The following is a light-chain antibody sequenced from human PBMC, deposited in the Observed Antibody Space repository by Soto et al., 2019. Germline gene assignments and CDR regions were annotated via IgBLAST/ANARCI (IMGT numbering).Light chain of an antibody. CDR1: QDIGND. CDR3: LQDYTYPWT. CDR2: AAS. Sequence: IQITQSPSSLSASVRDRVTITCRASQDIGNDLGWYRRKPGKAPNLLIYAASSLRSGVPSRFSGSGSGTHCTRPINSLQAEDAETDFCLQDYTYPWTFGQGTKVDIK. J-gene: IGKJ1*01. V-gene: IGKV1-6*02.